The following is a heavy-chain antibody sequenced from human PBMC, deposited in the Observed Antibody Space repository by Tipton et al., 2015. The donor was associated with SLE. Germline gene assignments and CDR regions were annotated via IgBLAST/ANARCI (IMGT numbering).Heavy chain of an antibody. J-gene: IGHJ4*02. CDR2: IYTSGST. Sequence: LRLSCTVSGGSISSGSYYWSWIRQPAGKGLEWIGRIYTSGSTNYNPPLKSRVTISVDTSKNQFSLKLSSVTAADTAVYYCARGVNYFDYWGQGTLVTVSS. V-gene: IGHV4-61*02. CDR1: GGSISSGSYY. CDR3: ARGVNYFDY. D-gene: IGHD3-3*01.